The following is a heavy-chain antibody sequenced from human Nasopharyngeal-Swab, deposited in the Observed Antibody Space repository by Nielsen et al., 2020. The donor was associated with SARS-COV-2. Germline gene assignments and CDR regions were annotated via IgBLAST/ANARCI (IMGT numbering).Heavy chain of an antibody. D-gene: IGHD2-15*01. CDR3: ARLVLVAATRWFDP. CDR2: IYYSGST. Sequence: SETFLTCTVSGGSISSSSYYWGWIRQPPGKGLEWIGSIYYSGSTYYNPSLKSRVTISVDTSKNQFSLKLSSVTAADTAVYYCARLVLVAATRWFDPWGQGTLVTVSS. J-gene: IGHJ5*02. V-gene: IGHV4-39*01. CDR1: GGSISSSSYY.